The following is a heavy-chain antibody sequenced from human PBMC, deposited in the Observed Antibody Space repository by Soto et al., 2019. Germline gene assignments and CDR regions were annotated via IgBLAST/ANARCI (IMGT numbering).Heavy chain of an antibody. V-gene: IGHV3-66*01. J-gene: IGHJ4*02. CDR3: ACGYSNGWNIY. CDR1: GFTVSTNY. CDR2: IYSGGST. D-gene: IGHD6-19*01. Sequence: VHLVESGGGLVQPGGSLRLSCAASGFTVSTNYMSWVRQAPGKGLDWVSVIYSGGSTYYADSVKGRFTISRDNSKNTLYLKMNSLRADDTAVYYGACGYSNGWNIYWGQGTLVTVSS.